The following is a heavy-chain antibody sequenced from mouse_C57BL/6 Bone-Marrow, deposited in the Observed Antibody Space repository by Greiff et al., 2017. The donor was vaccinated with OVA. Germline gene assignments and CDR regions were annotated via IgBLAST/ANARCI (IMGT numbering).Heavy chain of an antibody. CDR3: TTGSTMVTDY. CDR2: IDPENGDT. J-gene: IGHJ2*01. D-gene: IGHD2-2*01. Sequence: VQLQQSGAELVRPGASVKLSCTASGFNIKDDYMHWVKQRPEQGLEWIGWIDPENGDTEYASKFQGKATITADTSSNQAYLKLSSLTSEDTAVYYCTTGSTMVTDYWGQGTTLTVSS. CDR1: GFNIKDDY. V-gene: IGHV14-4*01.